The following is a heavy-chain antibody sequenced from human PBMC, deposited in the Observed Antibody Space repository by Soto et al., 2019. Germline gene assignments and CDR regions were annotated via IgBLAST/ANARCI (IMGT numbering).Heavy chain of an antibody. CDR3: ARERVVVTKGYYYYYGMDV. CDR2: ISYDGSNK. D-gene: IGHD2-15*01. CDR1: GFTFSSYA. Sequence: GGSLRLSCAASGFTFSSYAMHWVRQSPGKGLEWVAVISYDGSNKYYADSVKGRFTISRDNSKNTLYLQMNSLRAEDTAVYYCARERVVVTKGYYYYYGMDVWGQGTTVTVSS. V-gene: IGHV3-30-3*01. J-gene: IGHJ6*02.